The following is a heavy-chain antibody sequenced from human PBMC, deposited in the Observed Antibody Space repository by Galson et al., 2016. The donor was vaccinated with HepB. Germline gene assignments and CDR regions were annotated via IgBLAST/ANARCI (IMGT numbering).Heavy chain of an antibody. CDR3: AKDAYPWIWLLSFFPDY. D-gene: IGHD5-24*01. CDR1: GFTFSDYG. Sequence: SLRISCSASGFTFSDYGIHWVRQAPGKGLEWVAVLSFDGINKYYADSGKGRFTISRDNSKNTVYLQMNSLRDEDTAVYYCAKDAYPWIWLLSFFPDYWGQGTLVTVSS. V-gene: IGHV3-30*18. J-gene: IGHJ4*02. CDR2: LSFDGINK.